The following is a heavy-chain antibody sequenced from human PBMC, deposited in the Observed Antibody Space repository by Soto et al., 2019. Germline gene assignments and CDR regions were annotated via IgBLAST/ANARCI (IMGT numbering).Heavy chain of an antibody. J-gene: IGHJ3*02. Sequence: SETLSLTCTVSGGSISSGDYYWSWIRQPPGKGLEWIGYIYYSGSTYYNPSLKSRVTISVDTSKNQFSLKLSSVTAADTAVYYCARVWNYDFWSGKRFFDIWGQGTMVTVSS. D-gene: IGHD3-3*01. V-gene: IGHV4-30-4*01. CDR3: ARVWNYDFWSGKRFFDI. CDR1: GGSISSGDYY. CDR2: IYYSGST.